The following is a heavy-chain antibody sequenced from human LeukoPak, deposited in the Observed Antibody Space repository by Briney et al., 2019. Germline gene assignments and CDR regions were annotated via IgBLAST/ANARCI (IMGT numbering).Heavy chain of an antibody. V-gene: IGHV4-59*01. CDR1: GGSISSYY. CDR3: ARDGYSYGSGHAFDI. J-gene: IGHJ3*02. D-gene: IGHD5-18*01. Sequence: SETLSLTCTVSGGSISSYYWSWIRQPPGKGLEWIGHIYYSGSTNYNPSLKSRVTISVDTSKNQCSLKLSSVTAADTAVYYCARDGYSYGSGHAFDIWGQGTMVTVSS. CDR2: IYYSGST.